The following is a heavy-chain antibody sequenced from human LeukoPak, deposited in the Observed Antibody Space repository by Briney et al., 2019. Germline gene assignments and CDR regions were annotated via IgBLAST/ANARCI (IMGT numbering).Heavy chain of an antibody. D-gene: IGHD2-2*01. Sequence: PGRSLRLSCAASGFTFSSYAMHWVRQAPGKGLEWVAVISYDGSNKYYADSVKDRFTISRDNSKNTLYLQMNSLRAEDTAVYYCARLGSSAFDYWGQGTLVTVSS. CDR1: GFTFSSYA. CDR3: ARLGSSAFDY. CDR2: ISYDGSNK. V-gene: IGHV3-30*04. J-gene: IGHJ4*02.